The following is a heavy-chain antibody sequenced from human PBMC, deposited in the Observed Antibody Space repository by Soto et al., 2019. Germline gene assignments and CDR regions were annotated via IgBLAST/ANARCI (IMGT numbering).Heavy chain of an antibody. CDR2: IWYDGSKA. J-gene: IGHJ4*02. Sequence: QVHLVASGGGVVQPDRSLRLSCAASGFTFNTFGMHWVRQAPGKGLEWVAVIWYDGSKAYYADSVKGRFTISRDNSKNTLYLEMNGLRAEDTAVYYCARDIWFERSKSLDYWGQGTLVTVSS. D-gene: IGHD3-10*01. V-gene: IGHV3-33*01. CDR3: ARDIWFERSKSLDY. CDR1: GFTFNTFG.